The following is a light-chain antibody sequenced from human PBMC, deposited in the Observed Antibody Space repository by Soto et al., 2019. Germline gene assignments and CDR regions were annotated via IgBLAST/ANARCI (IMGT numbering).Light chain of an antibody. CDR1: QSVLYSSNNKNY. Sequence: DIVMTQSPDSLAVSLGERATINCKSSQSVLYSSNNKNYLAWYQQKPGQPPKLLIYWASTRESGVPDRFSGSGSGTDFTLTISSLQAEDVAVYYRQQYYSTFTFGGGTKVEIK. CDR3: QQYYSTFT. J-gene: IGKJ4*01. V-gene: IGKV4-1*01. CDR2: WAS.